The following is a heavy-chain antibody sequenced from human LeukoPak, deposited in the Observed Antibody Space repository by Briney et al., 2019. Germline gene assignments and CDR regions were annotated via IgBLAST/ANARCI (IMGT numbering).Heavy chain of an antibody. CDR1: GFPFCSYW. CDR3: ARGPRRGIAAPFQTFDP. D-gene: IGHD6-13*01. J-gene: IGHJ5*02. V-gene: IGHV3-7*01. CDR2: IKQDGSEK. Sequence: GGSLRLFCAASGFPFCSYWMRWVRHAPGKGLEWVANIKQDGSEKYYVGSVKGRFTISRDNAKNSLYLQMNSLRAENTAVYYGARGPRRGIAAPFQTFDPWGQGTLVTVSS.